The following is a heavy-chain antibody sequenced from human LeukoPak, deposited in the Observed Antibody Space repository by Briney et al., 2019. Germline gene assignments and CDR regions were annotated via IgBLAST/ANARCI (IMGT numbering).Heavy chain of an antibody. V-gene: IGHV1-2*02. CDR3: AGYGELYLDFDY. Sequence: ASVQVSCKAPGYTFTGYYMHWVRQAPGQGLEWMGWINPNSGGTNYAQKFQGRVTMTRDTSISTAYMELSRLRSDDTAVYYCAGYGELYLDFDYWVQGTLVTVSS. CDR1: GYTFTGYY. J-gene: IGHJ4*02. CDR2: INPNSGGT. D-gene: IGHD3-10*01.